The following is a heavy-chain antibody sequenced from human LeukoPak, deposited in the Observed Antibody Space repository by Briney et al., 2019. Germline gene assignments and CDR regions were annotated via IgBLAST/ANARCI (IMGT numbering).Heavy chain of an antibody. J-gene: IGHJ4*02. D-gene: IGHD6-13*01. CDR2: IKHDGSEK. CDR3: ARVGTAEGTLEDY. CDR1: GFTFGIYW. Sequence: GGSLRLSCAASGFTFGIYWMSWVRQPPGKGLEWVANIKHDGSEKYYVDSVKGRFTISRDNAKNSLYLQMNSLRAEDTAVYYCARVGTAEGTLEDYWGQGTLVTVSS. V-gene: IGHV3-7*01.